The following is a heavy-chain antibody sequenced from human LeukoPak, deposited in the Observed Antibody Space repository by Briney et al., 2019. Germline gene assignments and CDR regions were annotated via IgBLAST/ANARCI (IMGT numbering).Heavy chain of an antibody. D-gene: IGHD6-13*01. CDR3: ARAPSSSWYFDI. J-gene: IGHJ3*02. V-gene: IGHV3-21*01. CDR1: GFTFSSYW. CDR2: ISSSSSYI. Sequence: GGSLRLSCAASGFTFSSYWMNWVRQAPGKGLEWVSSISSSSSYIYYADSVKGRFTISRDNAKNSLYLQMNSLRAEDTAVYYCARAPSSSWYFDIWGQGTMVTVSS.